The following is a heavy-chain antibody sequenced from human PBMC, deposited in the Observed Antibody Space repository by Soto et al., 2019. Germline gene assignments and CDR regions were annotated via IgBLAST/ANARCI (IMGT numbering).Heavy chain of an antibody. J-gene: IGHJ4*02. CDR3: ARGETQQQRDY. CDR1: GDSITSDKW. V-gene: IGHV4-4*02. CDR2: IYHSGST. Sequence: SETLSLTCAVSGDSITSDKWWSWIRQPPGKGLQWIGEIYHSGSTKYNPSLKSRVIISVDKSKNQFSLKLSSVTAADTAVYYCARGETQQQRDYWGQGTLVT. D-gene: IGHD6-13*01.